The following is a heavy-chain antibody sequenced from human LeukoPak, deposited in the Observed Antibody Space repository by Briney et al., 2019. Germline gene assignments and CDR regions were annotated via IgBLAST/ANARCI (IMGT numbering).Heavy chain of an antibody. V-gene: IGHV3-30-3*01. Sequence: GESLRLSCAASGFTFTNYVIHWVRQPPGKGLEWLAVISYDGTNKYYADSVKGRFTISRDHSKSTVYLQMDSLGGADSAVYYCARSPTYYYMDVWGKGTTVTVSS. CDR3: ARSPTYYYMDV. CDR2: ISYDGTNK. J-gene: IGHJ6*03. CDR1: GFTFTNYV.